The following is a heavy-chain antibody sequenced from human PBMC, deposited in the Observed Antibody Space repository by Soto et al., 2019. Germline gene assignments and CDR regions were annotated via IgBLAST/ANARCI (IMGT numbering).Heavy chain of an antibody. J-gene: IGHJ4*02. CDR1: GGSFSGYY. CDR3: ARELDY. D-gene: IGHD3-10*01. V-gene: IGHV4-34*01. Sequence: PSETLSLTCAVYGGSFSGYYWNWIRQPPGKGLEWIGEIDHSGYTNYNPSLKSRVTISVDTSKNQFSLRLTSVTAADTAVYYCARELDYWGQGTLVTVSS. CDR2: IDHSGYT.